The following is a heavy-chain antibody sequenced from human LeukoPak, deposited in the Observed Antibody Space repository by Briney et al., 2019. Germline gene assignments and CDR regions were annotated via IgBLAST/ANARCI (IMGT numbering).Heavy chain of an antibody. CDR2: ISGSGSNI. CDR1: GFTFSDFG. V-gene: IGHV3-23*01. CDR3: AKDAGPQQLVFFDS. D-gene: IGHD6-6*01. J-gene: IGHJ4*02. Sequence: GGSLRLSCTATGFTFSDFGMAWVRQAPGQGLEWVSTISGSGSNIHQADSVKGRFTISRDNSRSTLYLQMNSLRVEDAAVYYCAKDAGPQQLVFFDSWGQGTLVTVSS.